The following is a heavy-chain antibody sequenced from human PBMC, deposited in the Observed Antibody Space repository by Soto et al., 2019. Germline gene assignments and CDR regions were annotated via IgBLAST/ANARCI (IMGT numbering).Heavy chain of an antibody. Sequence: GGSLRLSCAASGFAFSSFAMSWVRQAPGKGLEWVSSITDSGASTFYADSVKGRLTTSRDNSKSTLYLQMNSLRAEDTAVYYCAKYKGVIHHLMFDCWGQGTLVTVSS. J-gene: IGHJ4*02. D-gene: IGHD2-21*01. CDR3: AKYKGVIHHLMFDC. V-gene: IGHV3-23*01. CDR1: GFAFSSFA. CDR2: ITDSGAST.